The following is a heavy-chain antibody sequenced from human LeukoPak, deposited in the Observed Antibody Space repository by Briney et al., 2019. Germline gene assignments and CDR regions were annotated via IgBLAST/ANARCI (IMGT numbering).Heavy chain of an antibody. CDR1: GGSISSYY. D-gene: IGHD6-13*01. CDR3: ARGGLKQQLPDY. Sequence: SETLSLTCTVSGGSISSYYWSWIRQPAGKGLEWIGRIYISGSTNYNPSLKSRVTMSVDTSKNQFSLKLSSVTAADTAVYYCARGGLKQQLPDYWGQGTLVTVSS. V-gene: IGHV4-4*07. CDR2: IYISGST. J-gene: IGHJ4*02.